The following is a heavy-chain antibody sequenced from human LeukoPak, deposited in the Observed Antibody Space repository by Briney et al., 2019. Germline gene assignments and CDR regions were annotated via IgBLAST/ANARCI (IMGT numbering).Heavy chain of an antibody. CDR3: ASDPNNYDSH. D-gene: IGHD3-22*01. CDR1: GFTFSSFW. Sequence: GGSLRLSCAASGFTFSSFWMHWVRQVPGKGLEWVSRITPDGDGSTYAASVQGRFTISRDNAKDTVYLQMSNLRAEDTALYYCASDPNNYDSHLGQGTLVTVSS. J-gene: IGHJ4*02. CDR2: ITPDGDGS. V-gene: IGHV3-74*01.